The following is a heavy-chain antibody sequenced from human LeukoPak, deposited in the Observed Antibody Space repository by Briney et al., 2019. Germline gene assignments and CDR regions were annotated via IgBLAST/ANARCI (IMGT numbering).Heavy chain of an antibody. CDR1: GFTFSSYW. CDR3: ATPVIVGATNSFDY. CDR2: INHNGNVN. V-gene: IGHV3-7*01. J-gene: IGHJ4*02. Sequence: PGGSLRPSCAASGFTFSSYWMNWARQAPGKGLEWVASINHNGNVNYYVDSVKGRFTISRDNSKNTLYLQMNSLRAEDTAVYYCATPVIVGATNSFDYWGQGTLVTVSS. D-gene: IGHD1-26*01.